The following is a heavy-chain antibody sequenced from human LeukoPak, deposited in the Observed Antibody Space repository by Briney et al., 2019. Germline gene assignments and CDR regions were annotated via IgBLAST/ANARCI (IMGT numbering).Heavy chain of an antibody. D-gene: IGHD3-3*01. CDR2: ISAYNGNT. Sequence: ASVKVSCKASGYTFTSYGISWVRQAPGQGLEWMGWISAYNGNTNYAQKLQGRVTMTTDTSTSTAYMELRSLRSDDTAVYYCARDGITIFGVGKGDYYYMDVWGKGTTVTVSS. CDR3: ARDGITIFGVGKGDYYYMDV. J-gene: IGHJ6*03. V-gene: IGHV1-18*01. CDR1: GYTFTSYG.